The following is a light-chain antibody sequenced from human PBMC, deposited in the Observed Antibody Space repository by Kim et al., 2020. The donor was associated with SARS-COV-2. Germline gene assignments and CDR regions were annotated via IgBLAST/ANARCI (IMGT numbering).Light chain of an antibody. CDR2: DVY. J-gene: IGLJ2*01. CDR1: TTDH. Sequence: VSGFPGESITISCTGTTTDHVSWYQQYPGKAPKLMIYDVYKWPSGVSHRFSGSKSYNTASLTISGLQADDEAAYYCSSYTRTHTLLFGGGTKVTVL. CDR3: SSYTRTHTLL. V-gene: IGLV2-14*02.